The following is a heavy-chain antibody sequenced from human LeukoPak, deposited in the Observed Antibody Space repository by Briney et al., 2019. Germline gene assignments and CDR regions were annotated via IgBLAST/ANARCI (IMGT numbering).Heavy chain of an antibody. CDR3: ARGECGFDCPMYNWFDP. D-gene: IGHD2-21*01. V-gene: IGHV4-4*02. Sequence: SESLSLTRAVSGGSLSSSNWWSWVRQPPGKGLEWIGEIYHSGSTHYNPSLKIRGTISVPTSKNQFSLRLSSMTAADTAVYYCARGECGFDCPMYNWFDPWGRGILLTVSS. CDR1: GGSLSSSNW. J-gene: IGHJ5*02. CDR2: IYHSGST.